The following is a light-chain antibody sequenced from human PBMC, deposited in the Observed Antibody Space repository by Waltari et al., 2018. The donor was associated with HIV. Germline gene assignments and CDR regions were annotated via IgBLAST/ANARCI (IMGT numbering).Light chain of an antibody. CDR3: QHYNNWPPWT. Sequence: EIVMTQSPATLSVSPGERATLSCRASQSVNSNLAWYQQKHGQAPRLLIYGASTRATGIPARFSGSGSGTEFTLTISSLQSEDFAVYYCQHYNNWPPWTFGQGTQLEIK. CDR1: QSVNSN. CDR2: GAS. J-gene: IGKJ2*02. V-gene: IGKV3-15*01.